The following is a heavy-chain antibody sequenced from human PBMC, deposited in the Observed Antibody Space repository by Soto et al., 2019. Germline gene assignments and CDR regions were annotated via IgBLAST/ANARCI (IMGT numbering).Heavy chain of an antibody. Sequence: QVQLVQSGAEVKKPGSSVKVSCKASGGTFSSYAISWVRQAPGQGLEWMGGIIPIFGTANYAQKFQGRVTITADKSTSTAYMELSSLRSEDTAVYYCARGGGLDYDFWSGYYPPGMDVWGQGTTVTVSS. J-gene: IGHJ6*02. CDR2: IIPIFGTA. D-gene: IGHD3-3*01. CDR1: GGTFSSYA. V-gene: IGHV1-69*06. CDR3: ARGGGLDYDFWSGYYPPGMDV.